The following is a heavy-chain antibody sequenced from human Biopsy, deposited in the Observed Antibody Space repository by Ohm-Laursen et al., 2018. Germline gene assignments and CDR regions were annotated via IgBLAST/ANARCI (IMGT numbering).Heavy chain of an antibody. V-gene: IGHV4-4*07. CDR3: AREAGEHPLLGLDH. J-gene: IGHJ4*02. CDR2: IFSGGTT. CDR1: GDSIHSNY. D-gene: IGHD1/OR15-1a*01. Sequence: SQTLSLTCAVSGDSIHSNYWNWIRQPAGKGLEWIGRIFSGGTTNYNPSLQSRVTMSIDASKNQFSLSLNSVTAANTAVYYCAREAGEHPLLGLDHWGQGALVPVSS.